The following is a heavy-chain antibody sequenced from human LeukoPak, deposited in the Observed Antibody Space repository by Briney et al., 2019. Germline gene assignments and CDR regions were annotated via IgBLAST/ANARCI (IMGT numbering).Heavy chain of an antibody. V-gene: IGHV4-59*08. CDR2: IYYSGST. D-gene: IGHD6-19*01. Sequence: KPSETLSLTCTVSGGSISSYYWSWIRQPPGKGLEWIGYIYYSGSTNYNPSLKSRVTISVDTSKNQFSLKLSSVTAADTAVYYCARGTGYSSGWPALEYWGQGTLVTVSS. J-gene: IGHJ4*02. CDR3: ARGTGYSSGWPALEY. CDR1: GGSISSYY.